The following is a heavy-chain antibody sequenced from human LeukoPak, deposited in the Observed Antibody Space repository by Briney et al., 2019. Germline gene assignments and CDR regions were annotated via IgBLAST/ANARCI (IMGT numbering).Heavy chain of an antibody. V-gene: IGHV3-33*01. CDR1: GVTLSNCA. Sequence: GRSLRLYCAASGVTLSNCAMQRARQVPGKGQDWAAVVWYDGSNEYYADSVKGRFTISRDDSKDTLYLQMNSLRAEDTAVYYCVRDRYSSSSGGSFDYWGQGTLVTVSS. CDR3: VRDRYSSSSGGSFDY. J-gene: IGHJ4*02. CDR2: VWYDGSNE. D-gene: IGHD6-19*01.